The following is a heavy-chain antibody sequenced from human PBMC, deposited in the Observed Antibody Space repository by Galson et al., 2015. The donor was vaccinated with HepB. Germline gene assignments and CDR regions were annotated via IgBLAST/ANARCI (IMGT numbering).Heavy chain of an antibody. CDR2: ITYDGSNM. CDR3: ARPVKPAEGRSLGNSLDAFDA. J-gene: IGHJ3*01. Sequence: SLRLSCAASGFRFSAYAMHWVRQAPGKGLEWVAVITYDGSNMNHADSVKGRLTISRDNSKNTLFLQMNNLRAEDTAVYYCARPVKPAEGRSLGNSLDAFDAWSVGTMVTVTS. CDR1: GFRFSAYA. V-gene: IGHV3-30*04. D-gene: IGHD4-23*01.